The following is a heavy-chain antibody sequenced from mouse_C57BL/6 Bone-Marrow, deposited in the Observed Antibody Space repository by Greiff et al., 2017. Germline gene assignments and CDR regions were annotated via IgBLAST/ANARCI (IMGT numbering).Heavy chain of an antibody. V-gene: IGHV1-72*01. J-gene: IGHJ1*03. D-gene: IGHD2-5*01. CDR1: GYTFTSYW. CDR2: IDPNSGGT. Sequence: VQLQQPGAELVKPGASVKLSCKASGYTFTSYWMHWVKQRPGRGLEWIGRIDPNSGGTKYNEKFKSKATLTVDKPSSTAYMQLSSLTSEDSAVYYCEREDMGYSNYWYFDVWGTGTTVTVSS. CDR3: EREDMGYSNYWYFDV.